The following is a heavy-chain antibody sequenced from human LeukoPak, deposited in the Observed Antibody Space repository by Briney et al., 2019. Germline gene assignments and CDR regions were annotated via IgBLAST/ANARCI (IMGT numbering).Heavy chain of an antibody. Sequence: PSETLSLTGTVSGGSISSSSYYWGWIRQPPGKGLEWIGSIYYSGSTYYNPSLKSRVTISVDTSKNQFSLKLSSVTAADTAVYYCASLRELRFLEYHFDYWGQGTLVTVSS. CDR2: IYYSGST. V-gene: IGHV4-39*07. CDR1: GGSISSSSYY. CDR3: ASLRELRFLEYHFDY. J-gene: IGHJ4*02. D-gene: IGHD3-3*01.